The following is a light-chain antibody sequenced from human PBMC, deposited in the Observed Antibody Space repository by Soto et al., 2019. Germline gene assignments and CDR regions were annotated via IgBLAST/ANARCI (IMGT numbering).Light chain of an antibody. CDR1: QDISSY. V-gene: IGKV1-9*01. CDR3: QQLKSYTT. J-gene: IGKJ2*01. Sequence: DIQLTQSPSFLSASVGDRVTITCRASQDISSYLAWYQQKPGKAPKLLIYVASTLQSGIPSRFRGSGSGTEFTLTISSLQPEDVATYYCQQLKSYTTFGQGTKLEIK. CDR2: VAS.